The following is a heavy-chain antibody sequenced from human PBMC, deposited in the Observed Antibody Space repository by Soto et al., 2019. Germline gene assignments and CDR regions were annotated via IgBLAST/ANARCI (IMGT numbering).Heavy chain of an antibody. J-gene: IGHJ6*02. D-gene: IGHD3-16*01. CDR2: ISPYTGNT. Sequence: QVQLVQSGDEVKKPGASVKVSCKASGYIFVNYGIAWVRQAPGQGLEWMGWISPYTGNTHSATKIQGRLTMTTDTPASPAYMDLGSLTSDDPAVYYCVMVDNYVTPTPQDVWGHGTTVTVSS. CDR1: GYIFVNYG. V-gene: IGHV1-18*01. CDR3: VMVDNYVTPTPQDV.